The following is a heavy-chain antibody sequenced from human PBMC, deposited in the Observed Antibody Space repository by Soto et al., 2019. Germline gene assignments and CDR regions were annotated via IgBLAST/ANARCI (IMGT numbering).Heavy chain of an antibody. CDR2: IIPIFGTA. V-gene: IGHV1-69*13. Sequence: GASVKVSCKASGGTFSRYAISWVRQAPGQGPEWMGGIIPIFGTANYAQKFQGRVTITADESTSTAYMELSSLRSEDTAVYYCAAGVVAGTTDYYYYGMDVWGQGTTVTVSS. CDR1: GGTFSRYA. D-gene: IGHD1-7*01. J-gene: IGHJ6*02. CDR3: AAGVVAGTTDYYYYGMDV.